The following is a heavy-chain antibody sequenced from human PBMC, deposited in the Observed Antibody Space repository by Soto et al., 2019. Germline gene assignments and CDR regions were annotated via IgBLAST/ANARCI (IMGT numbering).Heavy chain of an antibody. V-gene: IGHV4-34*01. CDR3: ASRGLCTNGVCHRMPLDP. CDR1: GGSFSGYY. J-gene: IGHJ5*02. D-gene: IGHD2-8*01. CDR2: INHSGST. Sequence: SETLSLTCAVYGGSFSGYYCSWIRQPPGKGLEWIGEINHSGSTNYNPSLKSRVTISVDTSKNQFSLKLSSVTAADTAVYYCASRGLCTNGVCHRMPLDPWGQGTLVTVSS.